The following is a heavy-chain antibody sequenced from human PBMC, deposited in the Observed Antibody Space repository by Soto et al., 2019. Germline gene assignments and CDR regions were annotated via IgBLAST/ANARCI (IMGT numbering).Heavy chain of an antibody. CDR1: GFTFSNYG. V-gene: IGHV3-30*18. CDR2: ISYDGSNK. D-gene: IGHD4-4*01. CDR3: AKDRYSYYEMDY. J-gene: IGHJ4*02. Sequence: QVQLVESGGGVVQPGRSLRLSCAASGFTFSNYGMHWVRQAPGKGLEWVEVISYDGSNKYYVDSVKGRFTISRDNSKNTLYLQMNSLGAEDTAVYYCAKDRYSYYEMDYWGQGTLVTVSS.